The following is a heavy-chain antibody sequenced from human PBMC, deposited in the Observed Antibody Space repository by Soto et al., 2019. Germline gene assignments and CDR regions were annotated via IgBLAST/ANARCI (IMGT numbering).Heavy chain of an antibody. J-gene: IGHJ4*02. CDR1: GYTFNTYY. Sequence: QVQLVQSGAEVRKPGASVKVSCKPSGYTFNTYYLHWLRQAPGQALEWMGVIHPSGGGTTYAQKFLGRFTVTRDTSTTTVFMELSSLRSDDTAVYYCARGGHIAVVTASFDNWGQGTLVTVSS. CDR2: IHPSGGGT. D-gene: IGHD2-21*02. V-gene: IGHV1-46*02. CDR3: ARGGHIAVVTASFDN.